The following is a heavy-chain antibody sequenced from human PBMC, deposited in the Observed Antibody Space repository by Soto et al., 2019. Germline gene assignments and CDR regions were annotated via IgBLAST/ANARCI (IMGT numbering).Heavy chain of an antibody. V-gene: IGHV1-2*02. D-gene: IGHD6-6*01. CDR3: AREVAARRRGVFGY. J-gene: IGHJ4*02. CDR1: GYTFTSYG. CDR2: INPNSGGT. Sequence: GASVKVSCKASGYTFTSYGINWVRQAPGQGLEWMGWINPNSGGTNYAQKFQGRVTMTRDTSISTAYMELSRLRSDDTAVYYCAREVAARRRGVFGYWGQGTLVTVSS.